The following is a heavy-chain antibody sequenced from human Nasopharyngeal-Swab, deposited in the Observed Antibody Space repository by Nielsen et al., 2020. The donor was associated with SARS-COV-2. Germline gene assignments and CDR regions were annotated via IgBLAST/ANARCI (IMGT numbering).Heavy chain of an antibody. D-gene: IGHD5-18*01. CDR2: INHSGST. CDR1: GGSFSGYY. J-gene: IGHJ4*02. Sequence: SETLSLTCAVYGGSFSGYYWSWIRQPPGKGLEWIREINHSGSTNYNPSLKSRVTISVDTSKNQFSLKLSSVTAADTVVYYCARHTANTEDWGQGTLVTVSS. CDR3: ARHTANTED. V-gene: IGHV4-34*01.